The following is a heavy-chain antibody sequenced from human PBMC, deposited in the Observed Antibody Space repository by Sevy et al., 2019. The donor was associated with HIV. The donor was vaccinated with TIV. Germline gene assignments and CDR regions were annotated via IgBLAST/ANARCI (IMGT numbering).Heavy chain of an antibody. CDR3: AIRYFDL. CDR2: IRQDGNEI. Sequence: GWSLRLSCVASGFTFDNYWMQWVRQAPGKGLEWVANIRQDGNEIYYADSVKGRFTISRDNAKESLYLQMSNLRVEDTAIYYCAIRYFDLWGQGILVTVSS. J-gene: IGHJ4*02. V-gene: IGHV3-7*01. CDR1: GFTFDNYW. D-gene: IGHD3-3*01.